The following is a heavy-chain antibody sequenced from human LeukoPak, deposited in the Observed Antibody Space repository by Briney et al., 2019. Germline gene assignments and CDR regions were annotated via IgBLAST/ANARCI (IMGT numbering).Heavy chain of an antibody. D-gene: IGHD3-3*01. J-gene: IGHJ5*02. V-gene: IGHV5-51*01. CDR2: IYPGDSDT. CDR3: ASVYYDFWSGYSPFDP. Sequence: GESLQISCKGSGYSFTSYWIGWVRQMPGKGLEWMGIIYPGDSDTRYSPSFQGQVTISADKSISTAYLQWSSLKASDTAMYYCASVYYDFWSGYSPFDPWGQGTLVTVSS. CDR1: GYSFTSYW.